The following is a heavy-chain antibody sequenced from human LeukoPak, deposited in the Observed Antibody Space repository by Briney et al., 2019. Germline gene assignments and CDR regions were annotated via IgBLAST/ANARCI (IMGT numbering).Heavy chain of an antibody. CDR2: ISAYNGNT. V-gene: IGHV1-18*01. J-gene: IGHJ4*02. CDR3: AREPPYYYDSSGLDY. CDR1: GYTFTSYG. D-gene: IGHD3-22*01. Sequence: GASVKVSCKASGYTFTSYGISRVRQAPGQGLEWMGWISAYNGNTNYAQKLQGRVTMTTDTSTSTAYMEQRSLRSDDTAVYYCAREPPYYYDSSGLDYWGQGTLVTVSS.